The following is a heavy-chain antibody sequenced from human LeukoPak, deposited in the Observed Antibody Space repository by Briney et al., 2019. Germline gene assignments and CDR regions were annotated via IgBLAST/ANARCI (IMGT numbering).Heavy chain of an antibody. CDR1: GFTFSNYA. CDR3: AKPLTGCDSSGYYLHYYGMDV. V-gene: IGHV3-30*07. J-gene: IGHJ6*02. CDR2: ISSGGTYE. Sequence: PGKSLRLSCAASGFTFSNYAMHWVRQAPGKGLEWVSLISSGGTYEYYADSVKGRFTISRDNSKNTLYLQMNSLRAEDTAVYYCAKPLTGCDSSGYYLHYYGMDVWGQGTTVTVSS. D-gene: IGHD3-22*01.